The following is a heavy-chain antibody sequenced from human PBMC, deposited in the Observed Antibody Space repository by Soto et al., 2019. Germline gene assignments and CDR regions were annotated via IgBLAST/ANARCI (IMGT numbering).Heavy chain of an antibody. Sequence: ASVKVSCKASGYTFTSYDIIWVRQATGQGLEWMGWMNPNSGNAGYAHKFQGRVTMTRNTSISSAYMELSSLRSEDTAVYYCARDPYCSGCSYSSEIFDYWGQGTLVTVSS. V-gene: IGHV1-8*01. CDR3: ARDPYCSGCSYSSEIFDY. CDR1: GYTFTSYD. D-gene: IGHD2-15*01. CDR2: MNPNSGNA. J-gene: IGHJ4*02.